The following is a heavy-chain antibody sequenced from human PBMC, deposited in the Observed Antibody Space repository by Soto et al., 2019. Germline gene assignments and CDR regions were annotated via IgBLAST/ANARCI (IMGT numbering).Heavy chain of an antibody. CDR1: GFTFSYYS. V-gene: IGHV3-48*01. J-gene: IGHJ4*02. Sequence: GGSLRLSCKASGFTFSYYSLNWARQGPGKGLEWIAHINSGSSTTNYAGSVRGRFTISRENAKNSLYLQMNSLRAGDTAVYYCARGYYYDSSGYPFDYWGQGTLVTVSS. CDR2: INSGSSTT. D-gene: IGHD3-22*01. CDR3: ARGYYYDSSGYPFDY.